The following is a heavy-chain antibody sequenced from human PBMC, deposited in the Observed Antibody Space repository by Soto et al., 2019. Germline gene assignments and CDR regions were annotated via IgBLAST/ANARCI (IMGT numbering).Heavy chain of an antibody. D-gene: IGHD1-7*01. CDR2: IYWDDDK. CDR1: GFSLSTSGVG. Sequence: QITLKESGPTLVKPTQTLTLTCTFSGFSLSTSGVGVGWIRQPPGKALEWLALIYWDDDKRYSPSLKSRLTITKDTSKNHVVLTMTNMDPVDTATYYCAHAPCGGWNYVPLRCYYYYMGVWGKGTTVTVSS. CDR3: AHAPCGGWNYVPLRCYYYYMGV. V-gene: IGHV2-5*02. J-gene: IGHJ6*03.